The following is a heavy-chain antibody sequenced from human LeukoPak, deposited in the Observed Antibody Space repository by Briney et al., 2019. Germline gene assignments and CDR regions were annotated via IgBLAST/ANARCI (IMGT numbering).Heavy chain of an antibody. CDR3: ARVGAAAGDDY. Sequence: SETLSLTCAVSGGSISSGGYSWSWIRQPPGKGLEWIGYIYHSGSTYYSPSLKSRVTISVDRSKNQFSLKLSSVTAADTAVYYCARVGAAAGDDYWGQGTLVTVSS. CDR1: GGSISSGGYS. D-gene: IGHD6-13*01. CDR2: IYHSGST. J-gene: IGHJ4*02. V-gene: IGHV4-30-2*01.